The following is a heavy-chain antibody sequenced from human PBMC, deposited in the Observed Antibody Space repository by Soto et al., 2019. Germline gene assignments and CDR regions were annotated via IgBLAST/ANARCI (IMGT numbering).Heavy chain of an antibody. Sequence: HGESLKISCKGSGYSFTSYWIGWVRQMPGKGLEWMGIIYPGDSDTRYSPSFQGQVTISADKSISTAYLQWSSLKASDTAMYYCARRAGDCSGGSCYYYFDYWGQGTLVTVSS. CDR3: ARRAGDCSGGSCYYYFDY. J-gene: IGHJ4*02. CDR2: IYPGDSDT. D-gene: IGHD2-15*01. V-gene: IGHV5-51*01. CDR1: GYSFTSYW.